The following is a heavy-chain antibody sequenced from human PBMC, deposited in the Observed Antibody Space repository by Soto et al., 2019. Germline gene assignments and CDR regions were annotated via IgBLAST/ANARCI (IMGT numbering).Heavy chain of an antibody. D-gene: IGHD2-21*02. CDR2: INVDGSYI. CDR3: ATEGDFLIGYV. Sequence: LRLSGVASDXTFRTYTMHWVRQAPGKGLQWVSSINVDGSYIYSADSLKGRFTVSRDNAKNSLYLQMNSLRVEDTAMYYCATEGDFLIGYVWGQGTMVTVSS. J-gene: IGHJ3*01. V-gene: IGHV3-21*01. CDR1: DXTFRTYT.